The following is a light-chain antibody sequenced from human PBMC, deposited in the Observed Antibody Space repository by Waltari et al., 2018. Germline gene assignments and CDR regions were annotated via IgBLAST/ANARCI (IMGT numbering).Light chain of an antibody. CDR1: QSVSSN. J-gene: IGKJ4*01. CDR3: QQSYTSPPT. CDR2: GAS. V-gene: IGKV3-15*01. Sequence: EIVMTQSPATLAVSPGDRATLSCRASQSVSSNLAWYQQKPGQAPRLLIYGASTRATGIPASFSGSGSGTDFTLTISSLQAEDVAVYYCQQSYTSPPTFGGGTKVEIK.